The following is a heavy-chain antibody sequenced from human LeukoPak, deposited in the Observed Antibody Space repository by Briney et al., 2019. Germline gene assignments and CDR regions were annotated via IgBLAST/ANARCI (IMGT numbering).Heavy chain of an antibody. J-gene: IGHJ3*02. CDR2: ISSGGNT. D-gene: IGHD1-26*01. V-gene: IGHV3-53*03. CDR1: GFTVSSNS. Sequence: GGSLRLSCKVSGFTVSSNSWSWVRQAPGKGLEWVSFISSGGNTDHSDSVKGRFTISRDNSKNTLYLQMNSLRAEDTAVYYCARGIVGATLHACDIWGQGTMVTVSS. CDR3: ARGIVGATLHACDI.